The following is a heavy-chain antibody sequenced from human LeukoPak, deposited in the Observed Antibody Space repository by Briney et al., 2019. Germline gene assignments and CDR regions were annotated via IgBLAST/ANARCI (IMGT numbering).Heavy chain of an antibody. CDR3: AKQRGITGTTDWFDP. CDR2: INHSGST. Sequence: HPSETLSLTCAVYGGSFSGYYWSWIRQPPGKGLEWIGEINHSGSTNYNPSLKSRVTISVDTSKNQFSLKLSSVTAADTAVYYCAKQRGITGTTDWFDPWGQGTLVIVSS. D-gene: IGHD1-20*01. V-gene: IGHV4-34*01. J-gene: IGHJ5*02. CDR1: GGSFSGYY.